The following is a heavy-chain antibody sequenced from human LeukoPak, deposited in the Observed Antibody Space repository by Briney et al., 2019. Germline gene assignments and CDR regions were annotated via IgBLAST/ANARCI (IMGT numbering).Heavy chain of an antibody. CDR3: AGQRPLYYYDSSGYFP. CDR1: GGSISSGDYY. D-gene: IGHD3-22*01. Sequence: PSETLSLTCTVSGGSISSGDYYWSWIRQPPGKGLEWIGEINHSGSTNYNPSLKSRVTISVDTSKNQFSLKLSSVTAADTAVYYCAGQRPLYYYDSSGYFPWGQGTLVTVSS. CDR2: INHSGST. V-gene: IGHV4-39*01. J-gene: IGHJ5*02.